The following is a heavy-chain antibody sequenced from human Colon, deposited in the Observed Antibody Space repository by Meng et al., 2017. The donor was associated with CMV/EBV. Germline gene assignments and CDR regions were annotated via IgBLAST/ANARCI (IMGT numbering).Heavy chain of an antibody. J-gene: IGHJ4*02. Sequence: GGSLRLSCATSGFTFSKYWMSWVRQAPGKGLEWVANIKQDGSEKYYVDSVKGRFTISRDNAKNSVSLQMSGLRDDDTAMYYCANSHVSRFLEWLWHDWGQGTLVTVSS. CDR3: ANSHVSRFLEWLWHD. D-gene: IGHD3-3*01. CDR1: GFTFSKYW. V-gene: IGHV3-7*03. CDR2: IKQDGSEK.